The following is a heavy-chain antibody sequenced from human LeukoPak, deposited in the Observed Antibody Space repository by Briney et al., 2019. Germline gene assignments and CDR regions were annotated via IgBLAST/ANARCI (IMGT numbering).Heavy chain of an antibody. CDR2: INDGNGNT. CDR1: GYTFTSYA. CDR3: ARGVATNRYYSDY. D-gene: IGHD5-12*01. Sequence: ASVNVSCMASGYTFTSYAMHWVRQAPGQRLEGMGWINDGNGNTKYSQKFQGRVTITRDTSASTAYMELSSLRSEDTAVYSCARGVATNRYYSDYWGQGTLVTVSS. J-gene: IGHJ4*02. V-gene: IGHV1-3*01.